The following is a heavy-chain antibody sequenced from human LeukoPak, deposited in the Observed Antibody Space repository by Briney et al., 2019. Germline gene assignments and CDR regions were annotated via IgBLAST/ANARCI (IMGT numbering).Heavy chain of an antibody. J-gene: IGHJ4*02. V-gene: IGHV3-30*18. CDR2: ISYDGGNK. CDR3: AKAPYYDILTGYFDY. D-gene: IGHD3-9*01. CDR1: GFTFSSYG. Sequence: PGGSLRLSCAASGFTFSSYGMHWVRQAPGKGLEWVAVISYDGGNKYYADSVKGRFTISRDNSKNTLYLQMNSLRAEDTAVYYCAKAPYYDILTGYFDYWGQGTLVTVSS.